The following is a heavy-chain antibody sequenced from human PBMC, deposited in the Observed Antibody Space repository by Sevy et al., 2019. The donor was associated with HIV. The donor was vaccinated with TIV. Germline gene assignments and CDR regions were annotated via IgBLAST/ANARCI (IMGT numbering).Heavy chain of an antibody. Sequence: ASVKVSCKVSGSTLTKLSMHWVRQAPGKGLEWVATFDPEDDKTIYAQHFQGRVTMTEDTSTDTAYMELKSLRSEDTAVYYCATTKDYYESSGYPFDYWGQGTQVTVSS. V-gene: IGHV1-24*01. D-gene: IGHD3-22*01. CDR2: FDPEDDKT. CDR3: ATTKDYYESSGYPFDY. J-gene: IGHJ4*02. CDR1: GSTLTKLS.